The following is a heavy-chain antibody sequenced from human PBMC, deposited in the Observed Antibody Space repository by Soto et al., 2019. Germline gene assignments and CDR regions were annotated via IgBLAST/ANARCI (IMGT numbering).Heavy chain of an antibody. Sequence: PSETLSLTCAVYGGSFSGYYWSWIRQPPGKGLEWIGEINHSGSTNYNPSLKSRVTISVDTSKNQFSLKLSSVTAADTAVYYCAGGLVIPPPQLRALRPIDYRGQGTLVTVSS. CDR3: AGGLVIPPPQLRALRPIDY. CDR2: INHSGST. CDR1: GGSFSGYY. V-gene: IGHV4-34*01. D-gene: IGHD3-16*02. J-gene: IGHJ4*02.